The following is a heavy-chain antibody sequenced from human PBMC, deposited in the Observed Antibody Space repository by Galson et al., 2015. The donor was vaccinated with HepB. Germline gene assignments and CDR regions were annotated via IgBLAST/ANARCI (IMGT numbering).Heavy chain of an antibody. CDR3: AKRLFVPTDC. CDR2: IKADGSET. V-gene: IGHV3-7*01. J-gene: IGHJ4*02. CDR1: GFTFSSHW. Sequence: SLRLSCAASGFTFSSHWMSWVRQAPGKGPEWVATIKADGSETYYVGSVKGRFTISRDNTKNSLYLEMNSLRAEDTAVYYCAKRLFVPTDCWGQGTLVTVSS.